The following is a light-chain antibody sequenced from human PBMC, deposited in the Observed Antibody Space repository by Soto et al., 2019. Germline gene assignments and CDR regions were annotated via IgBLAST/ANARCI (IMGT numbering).Light chain of an antibody. J-gene: IGLJ2*01. CDR2: XVX. CDR1: SSDVGGYNY. Sequence: QSALTQPASVSGSPGQSITISCTGTSSDVGGYNYVSWYQQHPGKAXXXXXXXVXXXPXXXXXXXXXSXXXXXXXXXXXGLXAEDEADYYCSSYTSSSTLVVFGGGTKLTVL. CDR3: SSYTSSSTLVV. V-gene: IGLV2-14*01.